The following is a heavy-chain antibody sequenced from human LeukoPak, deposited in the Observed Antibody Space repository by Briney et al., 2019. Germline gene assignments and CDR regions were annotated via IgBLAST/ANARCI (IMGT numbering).Heavy chain of an antibody. CDR3: ATQTYSSSWWVY. Sequence: ASVKVSCKVSGYTLTELSMHWGRQAPGKGLEWMGGFDPEDGETIYAQKFQGRVTMTEDTSTDTAYMELSSLRSEDTAVYYCATQTYSSSWWVYWGQGTLVTVSS. CDR1: GYTLTELS. V-gene: IGHV1-24*01. D-gene: IGHD6-13*01. CDR2: FDPEDGET. J-gene: IGHJ4*02.